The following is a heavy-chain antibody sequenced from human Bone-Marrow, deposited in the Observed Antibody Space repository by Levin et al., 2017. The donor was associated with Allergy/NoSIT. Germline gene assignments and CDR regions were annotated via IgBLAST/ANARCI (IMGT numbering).Heavy chain of an antibody. J-gene: IGHJ6*02. D-gene: IGHD2-21*01. CDR3: ASTEIAPLYYYYGMDV. V-gene: IGHV1-46*01. CDR2: INPSGGAT. CDR1: GDTFITYH. Sequence: ASVKVSCKVSGDTFITYHMHWVRQAPGHGLEWMGLINPSGGATSYARKFQGRLTLTSDTSTRTVSMVLSSLTSEDTDAYYCASTEIAPLYYYYGMDVWGQGTTVTVSS.